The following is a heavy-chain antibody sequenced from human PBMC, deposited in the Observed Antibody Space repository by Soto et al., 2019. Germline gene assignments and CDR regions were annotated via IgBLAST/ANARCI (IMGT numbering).Heavy chain of an antibody. CDR1: GGTFSSYA. J-gene: IGHJ6*02. CDR3: ARSYYYDSSGPIGTYYYYGMDV. V-gene: IGHV1-69*01. D-gene: IGHD3-22*01. Sequence: VKVSCKASGGTFSSYAISWVRQAPGQGLEWMGGIIPIFGTANYAQKFQGRVTITADESTSTAYMELSSLRYEDTAVYYCARSYYYDSSGPIGTYYYYGMDVWGQGTTVTVSS. CDR2: IIPIFGTA.